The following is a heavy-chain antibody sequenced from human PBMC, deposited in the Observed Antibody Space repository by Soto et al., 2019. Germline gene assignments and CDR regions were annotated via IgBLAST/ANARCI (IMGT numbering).Heavy chain of an antibody. CDR2: ISWNSGSI. D-gene: IGHD3-10*01. Sequence: GGSLRLSCAASGFTFDDYAMHWVRQAPGKGLEWVSGISWNSGSIGYADSVKGRFTISRDNAKNSLYLQMNSLRAEDTALYYCASNRGVPPYYYYYMDVWGKGTTVTVSS. V-gene: IGHV3-9*01. J-gene: IGHJ6*03. CDR1: GFTFDDYA. CDR3: ASNRGVPPYYYYYMDV.